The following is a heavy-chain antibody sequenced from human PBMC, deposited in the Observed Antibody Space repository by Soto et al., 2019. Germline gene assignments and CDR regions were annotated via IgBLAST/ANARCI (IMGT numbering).Heavy chain of an antibody. V-gene: IGHV6-1*01. CDR1: GDSVSSNSAA. CDR3: ARAGMTIFGVVNWFDP. Sequence: SQTLSLTCAISGDSVSSNSAAWNWIRQSPSRGLEWLGRTYYRSKWYNDYAVSVKSRITINPDTSKNQFSLQLNSVTPEDTAVYCCARAGMTIFGVVNWFDPWGQGTLVTVSS. CDR2: TYYRSKWYN. J-gene: IGHJ5*02. D-gene: IGHD3-3*01.